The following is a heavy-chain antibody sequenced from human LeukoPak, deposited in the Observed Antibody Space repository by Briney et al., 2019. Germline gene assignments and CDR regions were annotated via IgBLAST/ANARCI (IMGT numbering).Heavy chain of an antibody. V-gene: IGHV4-34*01. D-gene: IGHD3-10*01. Sequence: SETLSLTCADYGGPFSGFFWSWIRQPPGKGLEWIGEINHSGTTNYNPSLQSRGAISIDTSKNQFSLKLTSVTDADTAVYYCARASSYNDAVRYNPSWFGPWGQGTLVTASS. CDR1: GGPFSGFF. CDR3: ARASSYNDAVRYNPSWFGP. J-gene: IGHJ5*02. CDR2: INHSGTT.